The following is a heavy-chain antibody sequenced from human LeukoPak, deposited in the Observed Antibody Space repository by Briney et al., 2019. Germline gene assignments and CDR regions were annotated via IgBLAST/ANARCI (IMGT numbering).Heavy chain of an antibody. CDR1: GYTFTGYY. D-gene: IGHD6-6*01. Sequence: ASVKVSCKASGYTFTGYYMHWVRQAPGQGLEWMGWINPNSGGTNYAQKFQGRVTMTRDTSISTAYMELSRLRSDDTAVYYCARGLLRSSSHFDYWGQGTLVTVSS. CDR3: ARGLLRSSSHFDY. J-gene: IGHJ4*02. V-gene: IGHV1-2*02. CDR2: INPNSGGT.